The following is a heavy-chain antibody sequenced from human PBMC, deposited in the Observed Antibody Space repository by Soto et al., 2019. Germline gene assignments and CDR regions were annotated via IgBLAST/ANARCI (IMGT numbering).Heavy chain of an antibody. J-gene: IGHJ4*02. Sequence: GGSLRLSCAASGFTFSSYSMNWVRQAPGKGLEWVSYISSSSSTIYYADSVKGRFTISRDNAKNSLYLQMNSLRAEDTAVYYCAREVSGDLDYWGQGTLVTVSS. CDR3: AREVSGDLDY. V-gene: IGHV3-48*04. D-gene: IGHD7-27*01. CDR2: ISSSSSTI. CDR1: GFTFSSYS.